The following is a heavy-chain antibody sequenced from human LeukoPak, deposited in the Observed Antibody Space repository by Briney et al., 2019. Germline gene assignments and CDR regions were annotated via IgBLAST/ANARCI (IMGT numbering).Heavy chain of an antibody. V-gene: IGHV3-21*01. D-gene: IGHD5-18*01. J-gene: IGHJ6*02. Sequence: GGSLRLSCAASGFTFSSYSMNWVRQAPGKGLEWVSSISSSSSYIYYADSVKGRFTISRDNAKNSLYLQMNSLRAEDTAVYHCARDGRGYSYGYVDYYGMDVWGQGTTVTVSS. CDR2: ISSSSSYI. CDR3: ARDGRGYSYGYVDYYGMDV. CDR1: GFTFSSYS.